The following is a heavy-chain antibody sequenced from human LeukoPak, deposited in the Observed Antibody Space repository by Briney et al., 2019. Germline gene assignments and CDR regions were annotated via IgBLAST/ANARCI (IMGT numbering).Heavy chain of an antibody. J-gene: IGHJ4*02. CDR3: AREADMGGLRFLEWLYHLPGY. Sequence: GASVKVACKASGHTFTRYYMHWVRQAPGQGLEWMGIINPSGGSTSYAQKFQGRVTMTRDTSTSTVYMELSSLRSEDTAVYYCAREADMGGLRFLEWLYHLPGYWGQGTLVTVSS. CDR2: INPSGGST. V-gene: IGHV1-46*01. CDR1: GHTFTRYY. D-gene: IGHD3-3*01.